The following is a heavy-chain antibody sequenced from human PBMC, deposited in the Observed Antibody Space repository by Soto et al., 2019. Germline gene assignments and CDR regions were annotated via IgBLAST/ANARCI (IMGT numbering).Heavy chain of an antibody. CDR1: GGTFSSYA. D-gene: IGHD7-27*01. V-gene: IGHV1-69*01. CDR2: IIPIFGTA. J-gene: IGHJ5*02. CDR3: ASAWGDGYNNWFDP. Sequence: QVQLVQSGAEVKKPGSSVKVSCKASGGTFSSYAISWVRQAPGQGLEWMGGIIPIFGTANYAQKFQVRVTITADESTSTAYMELSSLRSEYTAVYSCASAWGDGYNNWFDPWGQGTLVTVSS.